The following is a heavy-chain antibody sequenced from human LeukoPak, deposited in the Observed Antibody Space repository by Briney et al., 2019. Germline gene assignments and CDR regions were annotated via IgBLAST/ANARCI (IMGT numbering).Heavy chain of an antibody. CDR1: GYTFTGYY. CDR2: INPNSGGT. D-gene: IGHD3-10*01. Sequence: ASVKVSCKASGYTFTGYYMHWVRQAPGQGLEWMAWINPNSGGTNYAQKFQGRVTMTRDTSISTAYMELSRLRSDDTAVYYCARDLVRGVRTFDYWGQGTLVTVSS. CDR3: ARDLVRGVRTFDY. V-gene: IGHV1-2*02. J-gene: IGHJ4*02.